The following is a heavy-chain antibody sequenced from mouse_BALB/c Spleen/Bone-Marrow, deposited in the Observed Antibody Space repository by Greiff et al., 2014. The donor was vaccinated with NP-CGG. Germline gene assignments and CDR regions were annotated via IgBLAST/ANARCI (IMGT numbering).Heavy chain of an antibody. J-gene: IGHJ3*01. V-gene: IGHV1-54*01. CDR1: GYAFTNYL. CDR3: ARSRGYDVGPFAF. Sequence: QVQLQQSGAELVRPGTSVKVSCKASGYAFTNYLIEWVKQRPGQGLEWIGVINPGSGSSNYNESFKGKATLTADRSSSTAYMLLSSLTSDDSAVYFCARSRGYDVGPFAFWGQGTLVTVSA. D-gene: IGHD2-2*01. CDR2: INPGSGSS.